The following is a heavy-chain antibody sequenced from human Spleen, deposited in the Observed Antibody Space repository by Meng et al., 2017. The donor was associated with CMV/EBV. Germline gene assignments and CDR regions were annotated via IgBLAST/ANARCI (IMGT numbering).Heavy chain of an antibody. CDR3: AKGLTYYYYDSSGYYPPFDY. J-gene: IGHJ4*02. V-gene: IGHV3-30*02. CDR2: IRYDGSSK. CDR1: GFLFNRFG. Sequence: GGSLRLSCAASGFLFNRFGMKWVRQAPGKGLEWVAFIRYDGSSKYYADSVKGRFTISRDNSKNTLYLQMNSLRAEDTAVYYCAKGLTYYYYDSSGYYPPFDYWGQGTLVTVSS. D-gene: IGHD3-22*01.